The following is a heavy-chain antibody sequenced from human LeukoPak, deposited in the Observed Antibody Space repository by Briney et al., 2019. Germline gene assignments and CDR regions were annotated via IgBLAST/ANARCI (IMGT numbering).Heavy chain of an antibody. D-gene: IGHD2-21*01. J-gene: IGHJ4*02. CDR3: ATHACGRGPCYLSDY. CDR2: INYMGAT. V-gene: IGHV4-59*08. CDR1: GVSISYYY. Sequence: PSETLSLTCTVSGVSISYYYWSWIRQSPGKGLEWIGYINYMGATNYNPSLKSRLTISIDTSKNKISLRLNSVTAADTAVSYCATHACGRGPCYLSDYWGQGTLVTVSS.